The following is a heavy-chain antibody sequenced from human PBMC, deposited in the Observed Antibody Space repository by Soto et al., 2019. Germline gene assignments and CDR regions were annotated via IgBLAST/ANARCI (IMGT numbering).Heavy chain of an antibody. CDR3: ARRENNRRGNWFDP. CDR2: IYHSGST. V-gene: IGHV4-4*02. D-gene: IGHD1-20*01. J-gene: IGHJ5*02. CDR1: GGDIISSNW. Sequence: PSEPLSLTCAVYGGDIISSNWWRWIRQPPGKGLEWIGEIYHSGSTNYNPSLKSRVTISVDKSKNQFSLKLSSVTAADTAVYYCARRENNRRGNWFDPWGQGTLVTVSS.